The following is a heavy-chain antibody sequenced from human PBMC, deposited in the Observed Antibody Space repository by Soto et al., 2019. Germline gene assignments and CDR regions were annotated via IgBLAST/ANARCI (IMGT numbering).Heavy chain of an antibody. J-gene: IGHJ4*02. Sequence: EVQLVESGGGLVQPGRSLRLSCAASGFTIDDYAMHWVRQAPGKGLEWVSGISWNSGRIGYADSVKGRFTISRDNAKNSLYLQMNSLRREDTALYYCVKDNQVTLVREATFEHWGKGTLVTVSS. D-gene: IGHD3-10*01. CDR2: ISWNSGRI. CDR1: GFTIDDYA. CDR3: VKDNQVTLVREATFEH. V-gene: IGHV3-9*01.